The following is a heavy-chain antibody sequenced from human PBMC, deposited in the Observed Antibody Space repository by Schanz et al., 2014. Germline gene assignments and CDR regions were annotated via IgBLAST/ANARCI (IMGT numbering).Heavy chain of an antibody. J-gene: IGHJ4*02. V-gene: IGHV3-23*04. CDR1: GFTFTNYA. CDR3: ARGGFGEVSYFDY. Sequence: EVQLVESGGGLVQPGGSLRLSCAASGFTFTNYAMSWVRQAPGKGLEWVSLISDSGDTAYYADSVKGRFTISRDNSKNTLYLQMNSLRAEDTAVYYCARGGFGEVSYFDYWGQGTLVTVSS. D-gene: IGHD3-10*01. CDR2: ISDSGDTA.